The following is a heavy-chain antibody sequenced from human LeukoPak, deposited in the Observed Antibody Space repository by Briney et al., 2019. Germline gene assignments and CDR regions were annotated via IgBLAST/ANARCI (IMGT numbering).Heavy chain of an antibody. J-gene: IGHJ4*02. CDR2: INPSGGST. D-gene: IGHD1-1*01. V-gene: IGHV1-46*01. Sequence: ASVKVSCKASGYTFTNYYMHWVRQAPGQGLEWMGIINPSGGSTSYAQKFQGRVTMTRDTSTSTVYMELSSLRSKDTAVYYCAREARSGNDYWGQGTLVTVSS. CDR1: GYTFTNYY. CDR3: AREARSGNDY.